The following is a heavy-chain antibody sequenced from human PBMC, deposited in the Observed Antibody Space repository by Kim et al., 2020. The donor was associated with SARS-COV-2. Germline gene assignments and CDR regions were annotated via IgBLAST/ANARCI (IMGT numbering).Heavy chain of an antibody. D-gene: IGHD3-10*01. CDR3: AKGRLGYGSGSYYDY. V-gene: IGHV3-23*01. CDR1: GFTFSSYA. J-gene: IGHJ4*02. CDR2: ISGSGGST. Sequence: GGSLRLSCAASGFTFSSYAMSWVRQAPGKGLEWVSAISGSGGSTYYADSVKGRFTISRDNSKNTLYLQMNSLRAEDTAVYYCAKGRLGYGSGSYYDYWGQGTLVTVSS.